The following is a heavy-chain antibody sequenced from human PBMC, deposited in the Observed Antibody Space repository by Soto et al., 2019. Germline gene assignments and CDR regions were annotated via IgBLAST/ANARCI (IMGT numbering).Heavy chain of an antibody. CDR1: GGSITSSGSA. Sequence: QLQLQESGPGLVKPSETLSLTCNASGGSITSSGSAWGWLRQSPGKGLEWIGTIDYSGNIYYIPYLKRRITISVDTSKNQISLKLSSVTAADTAVYYCARHIHNQGFEYYFDSWGQGTLVTVSS. V-gene: IGHV4-39*01. D-gene: IGHD1-1*01. J-gene: IGHJ4*02. CDR3: ARHIHNQGFEYYFDS. CDR2: IDYSGNI.